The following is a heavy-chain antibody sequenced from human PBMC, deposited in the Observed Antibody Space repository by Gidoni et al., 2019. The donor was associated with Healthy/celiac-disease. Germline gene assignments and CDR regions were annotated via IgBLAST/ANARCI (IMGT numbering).Heavy chain of an antibody. J-gene: IGHJ4*02. V-gene: IGHV4-61*01. D-gene: IGHD5-18*01. Sequence: QVQLQESGPGLVKPSETLSLTCTVSGGSVSSGSYYWSWIRQPPGKGLEWIGYIYYSGSNNYNPSLKSRVTISVDTSKNQFSLKLSSVTAADTAVYYCAREGGSGYSYGYFFDYWGQGTLVTVSS. CDR1: GGSVSSGSYY. CDR2: IYYSGSN. CDR3: AREGGSGYSYGYFFDY.